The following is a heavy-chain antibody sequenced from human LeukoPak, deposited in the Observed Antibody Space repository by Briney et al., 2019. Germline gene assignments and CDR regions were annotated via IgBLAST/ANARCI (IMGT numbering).Heavy chain of an antibody. CDR3: AREGGFYRPLDY. CDR2: VHLDGRT. J-gene: IGHJ4*02. Sequence: PSETLSLTCGVSGGSIITTNWWTWVRQPPGKGLEWIGEVHLDGRTNYNPSLKSRLTMSVDLSENHISLKLTSVTAADTAVYYCAREGGFYRPLDYSGQGTLVTVSS. D-gene: IGHD3-3*01. V-gene: IGHV4-4*02. CDR1: GGSIITTNW.